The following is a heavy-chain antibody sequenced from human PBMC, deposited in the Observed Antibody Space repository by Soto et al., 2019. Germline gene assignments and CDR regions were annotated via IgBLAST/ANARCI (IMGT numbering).Heavy chain of an antibody. J-gene: IGHJ5*02. CDR1: GFTFSSYG. CDR3: ARDGEWELGIDP. Sequence: GGSLRLSCAASGFTFSSYGMHWVRQAPGKGLEWVAVIWYDGSNKYYADSVKGRFTISRDNSKNTLYLQMNSLRAEDTAVYYCARDGEWELGIDPWGQGTLVTVSS. D-gene: IGHD1-26*01. V-gene: IGHV3-33*01. CDR2: IWYDGSNK.